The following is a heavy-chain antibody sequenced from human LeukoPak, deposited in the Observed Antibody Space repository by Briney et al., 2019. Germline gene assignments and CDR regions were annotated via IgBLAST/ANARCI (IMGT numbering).Heavy chain of an antibody. CDR3: ASSVLSSSWYST. V-gene: IGHV4-59*08. Sequence: SETLSLTCTVSGGSISSYYWSWIRQPPGKGLEWIGYIYYSGSTKYNPSLKSRVTISVDTSKNQFSLKLSSVTAADTAVYYCASSVLSSSWYSTWGQGTLVTVSS. CDR1: GGSISSYY. J-gene: IGHJ5*02. CDR2: IYYSGST. D-gene: IGHD6-13*01.